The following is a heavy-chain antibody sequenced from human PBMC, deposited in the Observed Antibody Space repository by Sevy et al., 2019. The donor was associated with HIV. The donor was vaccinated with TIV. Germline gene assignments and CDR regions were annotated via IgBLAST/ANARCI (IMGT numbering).Heavy chain of an antibody. CDR3: AKDLEQQLGPDY. J-gene: IGHJ4*02. Sequence: GGSLRLSCAASGFTFSSYDMSWVRQAPGKGLEWDSGISPTGGTTHYAESVKGRFIISRDNSKKTLFLQMNSLRAEDTALYYCAKDLEQQLGPDYWGQGTQVTVSS. D-gene: IGHD6-13*01. V-gene: IGHV3-23*01. CDR1: GFTFSSYD. CDR2: ISPTGGTT.